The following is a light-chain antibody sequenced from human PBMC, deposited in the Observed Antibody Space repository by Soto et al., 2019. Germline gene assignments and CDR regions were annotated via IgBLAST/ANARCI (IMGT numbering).Light chain of an antibody. CDR1: NIGSKS. V-gene: IGLV3-21*04. Sequence: SYELTQPPSVSVAPGKTDRITCGGNNIGSKSVHWYQQKPGQAPVLVIYYDSDRPSGIPERFSGSNSGNTATLTISRVEAGDEADYYCQVWDSSSDHPYWVFGGGTKLTVL. CDR2: YDS. CDR3: QVWDSSSDHPYWV. J-gene: IGLJ3*02.